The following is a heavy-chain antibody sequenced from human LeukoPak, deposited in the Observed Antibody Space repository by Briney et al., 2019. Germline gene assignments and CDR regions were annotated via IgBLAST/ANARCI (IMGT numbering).Heavy chain of an antibody. V-gene: IGHV3-23*01. CDR2: ITSSGSNT. CDR3: AKDGDSSGYYWDS. D-gene: IGHD3-22*01. Sequence: GGSLRLSCAASGFTFSSYAMCWVRQAPGKGLEWVSLITSSGSNTYYADSVKGRFTISRDNSRSTLYLQMNSLRAEDTAVYFCAKDGDSSGYYWDSWGQGTLVTVSS. J-gene: IGHJ4*02. CDR1: GFTFSSYA.